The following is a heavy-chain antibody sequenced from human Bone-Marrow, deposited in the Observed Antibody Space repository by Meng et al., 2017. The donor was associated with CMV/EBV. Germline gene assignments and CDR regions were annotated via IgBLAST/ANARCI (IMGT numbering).Heavy chain of an antibody. J-gene: IGHJ3*02. CDR3: ARVKLQADAFDI. CDR2: IKQDGSEK. Sequence: GESLKISCAASGFTFSSYWMSWVRQAPGKGLEWVANIKQDGSEKYYVDSVKGRFTISRDNAKNSLYLQMNSLRAEDTAVYYCARVKLQADAFDIWGQGTTVTVSS. V-gene: IGHV3-7*01. D-gene: IGHD4-23*01. CDR1: GFTFSSYW.